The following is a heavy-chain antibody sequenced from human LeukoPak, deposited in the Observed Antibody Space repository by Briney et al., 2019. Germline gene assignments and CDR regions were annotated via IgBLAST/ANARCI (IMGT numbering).Heavy chain of an antibody. CDR2: IDPNSGGT. V-gene: IGHV1-2*06. J-gene: IGHJ4*02. CDR3: ARDAAVAADY. CDR1: GYTFTNYY. D-gene: IGHD6-19*01. Sequence: EASVKVSCKASGYTFTNYYIHWVRQAPGQRLEWMGRIDPNSGGTIYAQKFQGRVTMTRDTSITTAYMELSRLRSDDTAVYYCARDAAVAADYWGQGTLVTVSS.